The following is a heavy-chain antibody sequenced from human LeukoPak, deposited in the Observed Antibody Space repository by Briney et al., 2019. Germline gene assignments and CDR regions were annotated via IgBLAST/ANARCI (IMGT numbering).Heavy chain of an antibody. V-gene: IGHV4-34*01. CDR2: INHSGST. Sequence: SETLSLTCAVYGGSFSGYYWSWIRQPPGKGLEWIGEINHSGSTNYNPSLKSRVTISVDTSKNQFSLKLSSVTAADTAVYYCARRGGGWYGHFDYWGQGTLVTVSS. CDR1: GGSFSGYY. J-gene: IGHJ4*02. D-gene: IGHD6-19*01. CDR3: ARRGGGWYGHFDY.